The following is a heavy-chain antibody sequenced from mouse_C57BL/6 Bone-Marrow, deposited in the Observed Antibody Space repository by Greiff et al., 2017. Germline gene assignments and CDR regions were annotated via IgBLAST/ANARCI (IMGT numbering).Heavy chain of an antibody. CDR1: GYTFTSYW. CDR3: ARWGSYGY. V-gene: IGHV1-64*01. J-gene: IGHJ2*01. D-gene: IGHD1-1*02. CDR2: IHPNSGST. Sequence: VQLLQPGAELVKPGASVKLSCKASGYTFTSYWMHWVKQRPGQGLEWIGMIHPNSGSTNYNEKFKSKATLTVDKSSSTAYMQISSLTSEDAAVYYFARWGSYGYWGQGTTLTVSS.